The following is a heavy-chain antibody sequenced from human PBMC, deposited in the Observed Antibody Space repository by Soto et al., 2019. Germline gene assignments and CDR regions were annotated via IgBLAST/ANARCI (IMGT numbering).Heavy chain of an antibody. Sequence: GGSLRLSCATSGFIFRIYDMSWVRQAPGKGLEWVSGISPTGGTTYYADSVKGRFTISRDNSGHTLFLTLKSLRVDDQAIYYFAKLARELSRSPSYFGSRGQ. CDR2: ISPTGGTT. J-gene: IGHJ4*02. V-gene: IGHV3-23*01. CDR1: GFIFRIYD. D-gene: IGHD1-7*01. CDR3: AKLARELSRSPSYFGS.